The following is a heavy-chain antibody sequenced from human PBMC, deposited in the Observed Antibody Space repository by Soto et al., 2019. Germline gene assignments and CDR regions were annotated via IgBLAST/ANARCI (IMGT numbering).Heavy chain of an antibody. J-gene: IGHJ6*02. CDR3: ARDLTVAGTNSVYYYGMDV. CDR1: GFTFSNYT. CDR2: ISRSSRNI. V-gene: IGHV3-21*01. Sequence: EVQLVESGGGLVKPGGSLTLSCAASGFTFSNYTMNWVRQAPGKGLEWVSSISRSSRNIYYADSVKGRFTISRDNAKNALYLHMNSLRAGDTAVYYGARDLTVAGTNSVYYYGMDVWGQGTTVTVSS. D-gene: IGHD6-19*01.